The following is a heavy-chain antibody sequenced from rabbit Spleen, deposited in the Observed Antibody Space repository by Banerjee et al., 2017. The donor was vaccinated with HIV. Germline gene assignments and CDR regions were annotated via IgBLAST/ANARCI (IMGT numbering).Heavy chain of an antibody. J-gene: IGHJ2*01. D-gene: IGHD1-1*01. CDR3: ARVLFAVIGSTLSW. Sequence: QSMEESGGDLVKPGASLTLTCTASGFSFSGNHHMCWVRQAPGKGLEWIGTIFGGSTGTIDYASWANGRFAITKTSSPTVTLQMTSLTSAATPTSFSARVLFAVIGSTLSWRVPGTLVTVS. CDR2: IFGGSTGTI. CDR1: GFSFSGNHH. V-gene: IGHV1S40*01.